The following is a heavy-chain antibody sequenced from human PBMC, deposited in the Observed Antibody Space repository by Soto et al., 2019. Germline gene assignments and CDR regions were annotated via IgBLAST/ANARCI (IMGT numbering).Heavy chain of an antibody. D-gene: IGHD3-22*01. CDR2: ISSSSSYI. Sequence: GGSLRLSCAASGFTFSSYSMNWVRQAPGKGLEWVSSISSSSSYIYYADSVKGRFTISRDNAKNSLYLQMNSLRAEDTAVYYCARELTYYYDSSEQNAQMFDPWGQGTLVTVSS. CDR3: ARELTYYYDSSEQNAQMFDP. CDR1: GFTFSSYS. J-gene: IGHJ5*02. V-gene: IGHV3-21*01.